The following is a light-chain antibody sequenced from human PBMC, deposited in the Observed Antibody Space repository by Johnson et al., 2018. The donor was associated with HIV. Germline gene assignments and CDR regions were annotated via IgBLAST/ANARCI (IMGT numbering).Light chain of an antibody. CDR3: GTWDSSLSVLYV. CDR1: WSNIGNHY. J-gene: IGLJ1*01. CDR2: ENN. Sequence: QSVLTQPPSVSAAPGQKVTISCSGSWSNIGNHYVSWYQQLPGTAPKLLIYENNKRPSGIPDRFSGSKSGTSATLGITGLQTGDEADYYCGTWDSSLSVLYVFGTGTKVTVL. V-gene: IGLV1-51*02.